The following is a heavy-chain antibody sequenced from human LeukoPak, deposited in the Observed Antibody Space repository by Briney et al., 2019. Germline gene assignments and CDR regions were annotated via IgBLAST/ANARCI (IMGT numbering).Heavy chain of an antibody. J-gene: IGHJ4*02. CDR3: ARLGGEFLRPADY. V-gene: IGHV1-8*01. D-gene: IGHD3-16*01. CDR1: GYTFISYD. Sequence: ASVKVSCKASGYTFISYDINWVRQATGQGLEWMGWMNANSGNTAYAQKFQGRITITRDTSMRTVYMELSSLRSDDTAAYYCARLGGEFLRPADYWGQGTLVTVSS. CDR2: MNANSGNT.